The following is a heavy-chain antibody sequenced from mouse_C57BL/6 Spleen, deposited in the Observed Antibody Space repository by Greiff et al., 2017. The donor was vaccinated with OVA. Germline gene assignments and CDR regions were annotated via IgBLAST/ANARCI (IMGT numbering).Heavy chain of an antibody. Sequence: VQLQQPGAELVKPGASVKVSCKASGYTFTSYWMHWVKQRPGQGLEWIGRIHPSDSDTNYNQKFKGKATLTVDKSSSTAYTQLSSLTSEDSAVYYCARFGGDYEYPAWFAYWGQGTLVTVSA. V-gene: IGHV1-74*01. CDR3: ARFGGDYEYPAWFAY. CDR2: IHPSDSDT. CDR1: GYTFTSYW. D-gene: IGHD2-4*01. J-gene: IGHJ3*01.